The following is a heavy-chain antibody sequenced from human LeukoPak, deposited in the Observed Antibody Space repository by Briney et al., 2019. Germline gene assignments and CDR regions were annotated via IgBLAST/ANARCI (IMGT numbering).Heavy chain of an antibody. CDR1: GFTFSSYA. Sequence: PGGSLRLSCAASGFTFSSYAMHWVRQAPGKGLEYVSAISSNGGSTYYANSVKGRFTISRDNSKNTLYLQMNSLRAEDTAVYYCAKGDEVMGYWGQGTLVTVSS. V-gene: IGHV3-64*01. CDR2: ISSNGGST. CDR3: AKGDEVMGY. J-gene: IGHJ4*02. D-gene: IGHD3-16*01.